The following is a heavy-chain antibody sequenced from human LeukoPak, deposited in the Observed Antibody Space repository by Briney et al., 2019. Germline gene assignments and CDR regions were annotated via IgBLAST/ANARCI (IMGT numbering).Heavy chain of an antibody. J-gene: IGHJ6*02. D-gene: IGHD3-22*01. CDR1: GYTLTELS. Sequence: ASVKVSCKVSGYTLTELSMHWVRQAPGKGLEWMGGFDPEDGETIYAQKFQGRVTMTEDTSTDTAYMELSSLRSEDTAVYYCARDGGNYYDSSGQGYYYYYGMDVWGQGTTVTVSS. V-gene: IGHV1-24*01. CDR3: ARDGGNYYDSSGQGYYYYYGMDV. CDR2: FDPEDGET.